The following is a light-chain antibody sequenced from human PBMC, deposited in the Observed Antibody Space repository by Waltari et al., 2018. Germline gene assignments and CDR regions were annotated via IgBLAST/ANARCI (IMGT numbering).Light chain of an antibody. CDR1: QSIGIL. Sequence: DIQMTQSPSTLSASVGDRFTITCRASQSIGILLAWYQQTPGKAPKLLIYDASSLESGVPSRFSGSGSGTEFTLTINSLQPDDFATYSCQQYYSYFTFGGGAKVEIK. V-gene: IGKV1-5*01. CDR2: DAS. CDR3: QQYYSYFT. J-gene: IGKJ4*01.